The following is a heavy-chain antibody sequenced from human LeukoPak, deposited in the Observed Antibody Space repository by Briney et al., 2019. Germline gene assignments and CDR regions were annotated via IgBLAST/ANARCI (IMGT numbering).Heavy chain of an antibody. CDR1: GFTFSSYA. CDR3: ARGGSSRFDQ. J-gene: IGHJ4*02. Sequence: GGSLRLSCAASGFTFSSYAMTWVRQAPGKGLEWVSSIFGSGESTYYTDSVKGRFTISRDNSKNSLDLQMSSLRADDTAVYYCARGGSSRFDQWGQGTLVTVSS. CDR2: IFGSGEST. D-gene: IGHD6-13*01. V-gene: IGHV3-23*01.